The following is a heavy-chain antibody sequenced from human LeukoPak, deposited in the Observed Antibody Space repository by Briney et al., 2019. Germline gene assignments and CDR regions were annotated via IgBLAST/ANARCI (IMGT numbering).Heavy chain of an antibody. J-gene: IGHJ3*02. V-gene: IGHV3-30*18. CDR2: ISYDGSDK. D-gene: IGHD1-26*01. CDR1: GFTFSSYG. CDR3: AKRASKKPWDDAFDI. Sequence: GGSLRLSCAASGFTFSSYGMHWVRQAPGKGLEWVAVISYDGSDKYYANSVKGRFTISRANSKNTLYLQMNSLRPEDTAVYYCAKRASKKPWDDAFDIWGQGTMVTVSS.